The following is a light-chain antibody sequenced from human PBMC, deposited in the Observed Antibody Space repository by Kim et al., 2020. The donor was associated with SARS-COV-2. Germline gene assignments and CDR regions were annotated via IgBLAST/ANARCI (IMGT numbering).Light chain of an antibody. J-gene: IGLJ3*02. CDR2: KDR. CDR3: QAADNSAWV. V-gene: IGLV3-25*03. Sequence: SYELTQPPSVSVSPGQTARITCSGDALAKQFAYWYQQRPGQAPVLLIYKDRQRPSGIPERFSGSTSGTTVTLTISGVQSEDEADYFCQAADNSAWVFGGG. CDR1: ALAKQF.